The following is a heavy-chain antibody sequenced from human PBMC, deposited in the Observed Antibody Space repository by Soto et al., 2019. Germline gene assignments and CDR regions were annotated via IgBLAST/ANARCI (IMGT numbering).Heavy chain of an antibody. CDR2: IWYEGSNK. CDR3: ARSPPGVAGRYYFDY. Sequence: QVQLVESGGGVVQPGRSLRLSCAASGFSFSSYGMHWVRQAPGKGLEWVAVIWYEGSNKYYGDSVKGRFTISRDNSKNTLYLQMNSLRAEDTAVYYCARSPPGVAGRYYFDYWGQGTLITVSS. J-gene: IGHJ4*02. CDR1: GFSFSSYG. V-gene: IGHV3-33*01. D-gene: IGHD6-6*01.